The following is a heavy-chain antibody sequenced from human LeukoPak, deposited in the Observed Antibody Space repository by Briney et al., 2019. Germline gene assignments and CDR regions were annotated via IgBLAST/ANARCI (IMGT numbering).Heavy chain of an antibody. CDR3: ASRGLGDDGTSYPEVLDI. J-gene: IGHJ3*02. V-gene: IGHV5-51*01. D-gene: IGHD3-10*01. CDR2: IYPGDSDT. Sequence: GESLKISCKGSGYRFTTYWIGWVRQMAGKGLEWMGIIYPGDSDTKYRPSLQGQVTISADKSITTVYLQWSSLKASDTAMYYCASRGLGDDGTSYPEVLDIWAKGQWSSSLQ. CDR1: GYRFTTYW.